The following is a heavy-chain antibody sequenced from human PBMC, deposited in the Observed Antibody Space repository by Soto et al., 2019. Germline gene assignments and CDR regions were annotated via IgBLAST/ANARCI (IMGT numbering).Heavy chain of an antibody. J-gene: IGHJ4*02. CDR3: ARDGHGGATGSEY. Sequence: VSVKASSKASGYTITSYCISCVRQAPGQGLEWMGWISAYNGNTNYAQKLQGRVTMTTDTSTSTAYMELRSLRSDDTAVYYCARDGHGGATGSEYWGQGTLVTVSS. D-gene: IGHD2-15*01. CDR2: ISAYNGNT. V-gene: IGHV1-18*01. CDR1: GYTITSYC.